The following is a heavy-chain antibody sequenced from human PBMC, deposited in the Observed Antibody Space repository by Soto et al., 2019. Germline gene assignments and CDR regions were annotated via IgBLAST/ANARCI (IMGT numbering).Heavy chain of an antibody. CDR3: AKVVSTSSHYYYYMDV. V-gene: IGHV3-23*01. CDR1: GFTFSSYA. Sequence: GGSLRLSCAASGFTFSSYAMTWVRQAPGKGLEWVSGISGSGGTTYYADSVKGRFTISRDTSKNTLYLQMNSLRAEDTAVYYCAKVVSTSSHYYYYMDVWGKGTTVTVSS. D-gene: IGHD3-22*01. CDR2: ISGSGGTT. J-gene: IGHJ6*03.